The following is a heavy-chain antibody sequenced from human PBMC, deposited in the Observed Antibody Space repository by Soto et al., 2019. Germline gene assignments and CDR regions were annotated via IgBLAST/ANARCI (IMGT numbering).Heavy chain of an antibody. CDR1: GFTFSSYG. CDR3: AKVSLSSTSARGYGMDV. CDR2: ISYDGSNK. V-gene: IGHV3-30*18. Sequence: GGSLRLSCAASGFTFSSYGMHWVRQAPGKGLEWVAVISYDGSNKYYADSVKGRFTISRDNSKNTLYLQMNSLRAEDTAVYYCAKVSLSSTSARGYGMDVWGQGTTVTVSS. J-gene: IGHJ6*02. D-gene: IGHD2-2*01.